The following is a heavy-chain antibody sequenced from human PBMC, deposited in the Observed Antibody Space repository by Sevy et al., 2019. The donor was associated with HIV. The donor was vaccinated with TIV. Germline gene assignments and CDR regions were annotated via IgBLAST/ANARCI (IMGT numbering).Heavy chain of an antibody. CDR3: ARWRAVAGSPHAFDI. D-gene: IGHD6-19*01. V-gene: IGHV3-74*01. CDR2: INGDGSST. J-gene: IGHJ3*02. Sequence: GGSLRLSCAASGFTFSRYWMHWVRQAPGKGLMWVSRINGDGSSTSYADSVKGRFTISRDNAKNTLYLQMNSLRAEDTAVYYCARWRAVAGSPHAFDIWGQGTMVTVSS. CDR1: GFTFSRYW.